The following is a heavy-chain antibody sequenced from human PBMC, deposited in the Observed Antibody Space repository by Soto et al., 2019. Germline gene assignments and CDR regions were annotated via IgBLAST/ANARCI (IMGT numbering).Heavy chain of an antibody. D-gene: IGHD3-10*01. Sequence: SVKGACKAAGYLLTNYGITWVRQAPGQGLEWMGGIIPIFGTANYAQKFQGRVTITADESTSTAYMELSSLRSEDTAVYYCARGKSGAYFGSGSPPSFVFAIWGQ. V-gene: IGHV1-69*13. CDR3: ARGKSGAYFGSGSPPSFVFAI. J-gene: IGHJ3*02. CDR2: IIPIFGTA. CDR1: GYLLTNYG.